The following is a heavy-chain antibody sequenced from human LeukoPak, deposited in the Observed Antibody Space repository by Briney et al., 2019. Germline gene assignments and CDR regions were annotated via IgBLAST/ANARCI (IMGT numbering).Heavy chain of an antibody. J-gene: IGHJ5*02. Sequence: PSETLSLTCTVSGDSLNTYYWTWIPQTPGKGLEWIGFVVYSGSSNYNPSLKSRVSISIDTSKNQFSLALTSVTPADTAVYYCARVVRGAVTSNWFDPWGQGTLVTVSS. V-gene: IGHV4-59*01. CDR3: ARVVRGAVTSNWFDP. CDR1: GDSLNTYY. CDR2: VVYSGSS. D-gene: IGHD4-17*01.